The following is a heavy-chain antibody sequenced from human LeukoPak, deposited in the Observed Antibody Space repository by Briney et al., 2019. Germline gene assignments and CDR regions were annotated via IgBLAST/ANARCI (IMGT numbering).Heavy chain of an antibody. D-gene: IGHD6-19*01. CDR3: ARASSGWYNWFDP. V-gene: IGHV4-59*01. CDR1: GFTFSDYS. J-gene: IGHJ5*02. CDR2: IYYSGST. Sequence: GSLRLSCAASGFTFSDYSMNWVRQAPGKGLEWIVYIYYSGSTNFNPSLKSRVTISVDTSKNQFSLKLSSVTAADTAVYYCARASSGWYNWFDPWGQGTLVTVSS.